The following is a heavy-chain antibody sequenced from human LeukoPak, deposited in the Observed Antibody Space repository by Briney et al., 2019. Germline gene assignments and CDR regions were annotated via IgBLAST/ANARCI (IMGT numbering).Heavy chain of an antibody. V-gene: IGHV1-46*01. CDR1: GYTFGTHW. CDR3: ARGGLPIYYYYIDV. D-gene: IGHD3-16*01. CDR2: INPSGDFR. Sequence: ASVKVSCKASGYTFGTHWMHWVRQAPGQGLEWMGIINPSGDFRSYAQKFQGRVTVARDMSTRTVYMELSDLEPEDTAVYYCARGGLPIYYYYIDVWGKGTTVTVSS. J-gene: IGHJ6*03.